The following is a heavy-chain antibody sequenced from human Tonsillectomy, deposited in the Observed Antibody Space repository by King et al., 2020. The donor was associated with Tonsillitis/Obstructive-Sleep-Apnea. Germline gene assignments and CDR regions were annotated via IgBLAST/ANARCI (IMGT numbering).Heavy chain of an antibody. J-gene: IGHJ6*03. CDR3: TTSMGALPYRVRSHYYYYMDV. CDR1: GFTFSNAW. Sequence: VQLVESGGGLVKPGGSLRLSCAASGFTFSNAWMSWVRQAPGKGLEWVGRIKSKTDGGTTDYAAPVKGRFTISRDDSKNTLYLQMNSLTTEDTAIYYCTTSMGALPYRVRSHYYYYMDVWGKGTTVTVSS. V-gene: IGHV3-15*01. CDR2: IKSKTDGGTT. D-gene: IGHD1-26*01.